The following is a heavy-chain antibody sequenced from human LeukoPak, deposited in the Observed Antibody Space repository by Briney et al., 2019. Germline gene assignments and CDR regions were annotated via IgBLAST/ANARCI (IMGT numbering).Heavy chain of an antibody. CDR1: GYTFTSYY. V-gene: IGHV1-46*01. CDR3: ARKSVGRAFDI. CDR2: INPSGGST. Sequence: ASVKVSCKASGYTFTSYYMHWVRQAPGQGLEWMGIINPSGGSTSYAQRFQGRATMTRDTSTSTVYMELSSLRSEDTAVYYCARKSVGRAFDIWGQGTMVTVSS. J-gene: IGHJ3*02. D-gene: IGHD5/OR15-5a*01.